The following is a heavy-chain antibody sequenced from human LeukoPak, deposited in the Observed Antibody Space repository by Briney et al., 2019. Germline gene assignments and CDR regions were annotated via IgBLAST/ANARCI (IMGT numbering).Heavy chain of an antibody. CDR2: IYHSGST. V-gene: IGHV4-4*02. D-gene: IGHD1-26*01. J-gene: IGHJ3*02. CDR3: ARDGGTRLYPAYPFSTEI. CDR1: GGSISSSNW. Sequence: SETLSLTCAVSGGSISSSNWWSWVRQPPGKGLEWIGEIYHSGSTNYNPSLKSRVTISVDKSKNQFSLKLSSVTAADTAVYYCARDGGTRLYPAYPFSTEIWGQGTMVTVSS.